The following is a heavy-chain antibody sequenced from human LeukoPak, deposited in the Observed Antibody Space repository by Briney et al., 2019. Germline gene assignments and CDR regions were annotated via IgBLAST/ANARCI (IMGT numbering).Heavy chain of an antibody. V-gene: IGHV4-39*07. D-gene: IGHD1-14*01. Sequence: SETLSLTCTVSGGSISSSSYYWGWIRQPPGKGLEWIGSIYYSGSTYYNPSLKSRVTISVDTSKNQFSLKLSSVTAADTAVYYCARGSPDPRRYYYYMDVWGKGTTVTVSS. CDR3: ARGSPDPRRYYYYMDV. CDR2: IYYSGST. J-gene: IGHJ6*03. CDR1: GGSISSSSYY.